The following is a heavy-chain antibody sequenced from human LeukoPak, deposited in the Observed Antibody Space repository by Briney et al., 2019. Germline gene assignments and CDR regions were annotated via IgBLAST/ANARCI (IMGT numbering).Heavy chain of an antibody. CDR1: GFTFSSYS. CDR3: ARDNDFWSGIYYYYMDV. Sequence: GGSLRLSCAASGFTFSSYSMNWVRQAPGKGLEWVSSISSSSSYIYYADSVKGRFTISRDNAKNSLYLQMNSLRAEDTAVYYCARDNDFWSGIYYYYMDVWGKGTTVTVSS. CDR2: ISSSSSYI. J-gene: IGHJ6*03. D-gene: IGHD3-3*01. V-gene: IGHV3-21*01.